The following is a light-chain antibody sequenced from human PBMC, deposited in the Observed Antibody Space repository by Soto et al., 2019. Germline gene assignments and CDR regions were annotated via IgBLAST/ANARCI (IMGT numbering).Light chain of an antibody. CDR2: GAS. CDR1: QSISSNY. Sequence: EIVLTQSPDTLSLSPGDRATLSCRASQSISSNYLAWYHQKPGQAPRLLIHGASRRAYGIPDRFSGSGSGTDFTLTISRLESQDFAVYYCQQYGSSPLTFGGGTKVEI. V-gene: IGKV3-20*01. CDR3: QQYGSSPLT. J-gene: IGKJ4*01.